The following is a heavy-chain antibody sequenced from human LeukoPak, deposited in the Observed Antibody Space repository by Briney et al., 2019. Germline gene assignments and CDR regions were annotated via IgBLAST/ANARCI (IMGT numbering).Heavy chain of an antibody. CDR1: GFTFSSYW. CDR2: IKQDGSEK. Sequence: AGGSLRLSCAASGFTFSSYWMSWVRQAPGKGLEWVANIKQDGSEKYYVDSVKGRFTISRDSSQNTLYLQMNSLRAEDTAVYYCAIDDNWNPFDYWGQGTLVTVSS. J-gene: IGHJ4*02. D-gene: IGHD1-20*01. V-gene: IGHV3-7*03. CDR3: AIDDNWNPFDY.